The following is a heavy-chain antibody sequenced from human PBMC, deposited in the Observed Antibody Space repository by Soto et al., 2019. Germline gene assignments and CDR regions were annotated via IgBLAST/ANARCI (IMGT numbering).Heavy chain of an antibody. CDR3: ARGKRGIRYYGSGTSDWLDP. V-gene: IGHV4-30-2*01. CDR1: GGSLSSGDYS. D-gene: IGHD3-10*01. Sequence: SETLSLTCVVSGGSLSSGDYSWSWIRQPPGKGLEWIGYMFHSGSAYYNPSLKSRVTISVDRSKNQFSLKLTSLTAADTAVYYCARGKRGIRYYGSGTSDWLDPWGQGTLVTVSS. CDR2: MFHSGSA. J-gene: IGHJ5*02.